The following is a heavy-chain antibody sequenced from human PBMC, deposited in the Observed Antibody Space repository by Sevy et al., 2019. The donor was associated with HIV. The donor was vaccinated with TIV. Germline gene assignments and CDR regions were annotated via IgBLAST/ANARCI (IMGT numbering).Heavy chain of an antibody. V-gene: IGHV4-30-4*01. Sequence: SETLSLTCTVSGGSISSADNYWNWIRQPPGKGLEWIGYIYYSGSTYYNPSLKSRVTISIDTSKNQFSLKLSSVTAADTAVYSCARAGYGYNPFDYWGQGTLVTVSS. CDR2: IYYSGST. D-gene: IGHD5-12*01. J-gene: IGHJ4*02. CDR1: GGSISSADNY. CDR3: ARAGYGYNPFDY.